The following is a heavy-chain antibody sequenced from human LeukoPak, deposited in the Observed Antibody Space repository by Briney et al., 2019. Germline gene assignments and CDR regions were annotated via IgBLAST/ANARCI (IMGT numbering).Heavy chain of an antibody. J-gene: IGHJ4*02. V-gene: IGHV1-18*04. Sequence: ASVKVSCKASGYSFTDYFIHWVRQAPGQGLEWMGWISAYNGNTNYAQKLQGRVTMTTDTTTSTAYMELRSVRSDDTAVYYCARREQWLVGDDYWGQGTLVTVSS. CDR1: GYSFTDYF. CDR2: ISAYNGNT. D-gene: IGHD6-19*01. CDR3: ARREQWLVGDDY.